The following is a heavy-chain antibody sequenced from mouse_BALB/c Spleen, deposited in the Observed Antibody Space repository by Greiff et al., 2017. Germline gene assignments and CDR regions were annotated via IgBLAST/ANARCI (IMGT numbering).Heavy chain of an antibody. CDR2: IDPANGNT. CDR1: GFNIKDTY. CDR3: ARSYYGNSYFDY. D-gene: IGHD2-10*01. J-gene: IGHJ2*01. V-gene: IGHV14-3*02. Sequence: EVQLQQSGAELVKPGASVKLSCTASGFNIKDTYMHWVKQRPEQGLEWIGRIDPANGNTKYDPKFQGKATITADTSSNTAYLQLSSLTSEDTAVYYCARSYYGNSYFDYWGQGTTLTVSS.